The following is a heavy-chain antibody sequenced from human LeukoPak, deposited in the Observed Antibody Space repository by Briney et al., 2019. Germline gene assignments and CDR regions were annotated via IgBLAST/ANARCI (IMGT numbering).Heavy chain of an antibody. D-gene: IGHD3-22*01. J-gene: IGHJ4*02. V-gene: IGHV3-30*02. CDR3: AKNRDSSDYPRDFDF. CDR1: GFTFGSYG. Sequence: GGSLRLSCAAFGFTFGSYGMHWVRQTPGKGLEWVAFIRHDGSYQQYADSVKGRFTVSRDNSKDMVYLQMNSLRTEDTAVYYCAKNRDSSDYPRDFDFWGQGTLVTVSS. CDR2: IRHDGSYQ.